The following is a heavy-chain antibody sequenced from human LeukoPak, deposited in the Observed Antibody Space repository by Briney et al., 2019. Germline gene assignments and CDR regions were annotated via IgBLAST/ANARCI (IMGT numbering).Heavy chain of an antibody. CDR1: GFTFSTYG. V-gene: IGHV3-23*01. Sequence: GGSLRLSCEASGFTFSTYGMSWVRQAPGKGLEWVSAISGSGGSTYYADSVKGRVTISRDNSKNTLYLQMNSLRAEDTAVYYCARDIVVVTAIMDVWGKGTTVTVSS. D-gene: IGHD2-21*02. CDR2: ISGSGGST. CDR3: ARDIVVVTAIMDV. J-gene: IGHJ6*03.